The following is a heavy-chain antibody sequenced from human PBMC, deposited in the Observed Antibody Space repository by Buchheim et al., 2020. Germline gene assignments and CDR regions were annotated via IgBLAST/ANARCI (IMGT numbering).Heavy chain of an antibody. J-gene: IGHJ2*01. CDR3: AREALYSSSWYGVGWYFDL. CDR2: IIPILGIA. D-gene: IGHD6-13*01. CDR1: GGTFSSYT. Sequence: QVQLVQSGAEVKKPGSSVKVSCKASGGTFSSYTISWVRQAPGQGLEWMGRIIPILGIANYAQKFQGRVTITADKSTSTAYMELSSLRSEDTAVYYCAREALYSSSWYGVGWYFDLWGRGTL. V-gene: IGHV1-69*08.